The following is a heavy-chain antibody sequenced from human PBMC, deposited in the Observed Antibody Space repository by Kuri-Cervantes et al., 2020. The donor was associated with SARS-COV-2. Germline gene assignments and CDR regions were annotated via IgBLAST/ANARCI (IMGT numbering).Heavy chain of an antibody. CDR3: ASAATWGRSNYNYYYMDV. CDR2: MNPNSGNT. Sequence: ASVKVSCKASGYTFTSYDINWVRQATGQGLEWMGWMNPNSGNTGDAQKFQDRVTIIKNTSISTAYMELSILRSEDTAVYYCASAATWGRSNYNYYYMDVWGKGTTVTVSS. CDR1: GYTFTSYD. J-gene: IGHJ6*03. V-gene: IGHV1-8*02. D-gene: IGHD6-25*01.